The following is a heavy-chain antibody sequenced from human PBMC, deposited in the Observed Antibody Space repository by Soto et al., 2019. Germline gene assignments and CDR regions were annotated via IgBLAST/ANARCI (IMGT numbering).Heavy chain of an antibody. J-gene: IGHJ1*01. Sequence: EVQLVESGGGLVQPGGSLRLSCAASGFTFSSYSMNWVRQAHGKGLEWVSDSSSSSSTIYYADSVKGRFTISRDNAKNPLHLQMNSLRDEDTAVYYCEGYDYVWESYRPFQHWGQGTLVTVSS. CDR1: GFTFSSYS. CDR3: EGYDYVWESYRPFQH. CDR2: SSSSSSTI. V-gene: IGHV3-48*02. D-gene: IGHD3-16*02.